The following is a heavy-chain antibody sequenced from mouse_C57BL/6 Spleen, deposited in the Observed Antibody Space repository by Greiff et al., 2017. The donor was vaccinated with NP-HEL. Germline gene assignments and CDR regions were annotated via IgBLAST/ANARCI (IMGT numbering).Heavy chain of an antibody. J-gene: IGHJ1*03. D-gene: IGHD1-1*01. CDR3: ARGGDYYGSSPYWYFDV. V-gene: IGHV3-6*01. CDR2: ISYDGSN. Sequence: ESGPGLVKPSQSLSLTCSVTGYSITSGYYWNWIRQFPGNKLEWMGYISYDGSNNYNPSLKNRISITRDTSKNQFFLKLNSVTTEDTATYYCARGGDYYGSSPYWYFDVWGTGTTVTVSS. CDR1: GYSITSGYY.